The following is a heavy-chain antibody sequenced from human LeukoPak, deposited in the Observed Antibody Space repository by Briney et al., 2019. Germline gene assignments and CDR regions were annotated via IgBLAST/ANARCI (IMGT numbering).Heavy chain of an antibody. CDR2: ITGTGGST. CDR1: GFTLSNYA. J-gene: IGHJ4*02. D-gene: IGHD1-1*01. V-gene: IGHV3-23*01. CDR3: AKGHQLVQLYFDY. Sequence: GGSLRLSCAASGFTLSNYAMGWVRQAPGKGLEWVSLITGTGGSTYHPDSVKGRFTISRDNSKSTLYLRMSSLRADDTAVYYCAKGHQLVQLYFDYWGQGTLVTVSS.